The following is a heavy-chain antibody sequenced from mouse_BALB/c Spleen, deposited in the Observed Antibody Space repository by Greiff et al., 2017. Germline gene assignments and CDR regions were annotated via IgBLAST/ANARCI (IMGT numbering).Heavy chain of an antibody. Sequence: QVQLQQSGPGLVQPSQSLSITCTVSGFSLTSYGVHWVRQSPGKGLEWLGVIWSDGSTDYNAAFISRLSISKDNSKSQVFFKMNSLEANDTAIYYCARTFYYAMDYWGQGTSVTVSS. CDR2: IWSDGST. CDR1: GFSLTSYG. V-gene: IGHV2-2*02. J-gene: IGHJ4*01. CDR3: ARTFYYAMDY.